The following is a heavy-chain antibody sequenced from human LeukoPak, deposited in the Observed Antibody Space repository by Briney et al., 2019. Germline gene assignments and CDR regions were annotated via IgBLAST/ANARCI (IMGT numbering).Heavy chain of an antibody. CDR2: ISSSSSTI. Sequence: GGSLRLSCAASGFTFSSYSMNWVRQAPGKGLEWVSYISSSSSTIYYADSVKGRFTISRDNAKNSLYLQMNSLRAEDTAVYYCAKDPNVGSSMNFDYWGQGTLVTVSS. J-gene: IGHJ4*02. CDR1: GFTFSSYS. V-gene: IGHV3-48*04. D-gene: IGHD6-13*01. CDR3: AKDPNVGSSMNFDY.